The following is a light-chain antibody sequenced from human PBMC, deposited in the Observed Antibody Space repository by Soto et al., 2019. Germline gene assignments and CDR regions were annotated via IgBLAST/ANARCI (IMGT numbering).Light chain of an antibody. J-gene: IGKJ5*01. CDR1: QSVSSN. V-gene: IGKV3-15*01. CDR2: GAS. Sequence: EIVMTQSPATLSVSPGERATLSCRASQSVSSNLAWYQQKPGQPPRLLIYGASTRATGIAARVSGNGSGTEFPLTISSLQSEDFGVYYCQQYNNWPITFGHGTRLEI. CDR3: QQYNNWPIT.